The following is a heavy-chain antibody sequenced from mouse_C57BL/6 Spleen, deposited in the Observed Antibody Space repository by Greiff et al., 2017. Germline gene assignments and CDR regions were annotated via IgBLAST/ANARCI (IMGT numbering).Heavy chain of an antibody. V-gene: IGHV6-3*01. D-gene: IGHD2-14*01. CDR3: TIGGFDY. Sequence: DVQLVESGGGLVQPGGSMKLSCVASGFTFSNYWMNWVRQSPEKGLEWVAQIRLKSDNYATHYAESVKGRFTISRDDSKSSVYLQMNNLRAEDTGIYYCTIGGFDYWGQGTTLTVSS. CDR1: GFTFSNYW. CDR2: IRLKSDNYAT. J-gene: IGHJ2*01.